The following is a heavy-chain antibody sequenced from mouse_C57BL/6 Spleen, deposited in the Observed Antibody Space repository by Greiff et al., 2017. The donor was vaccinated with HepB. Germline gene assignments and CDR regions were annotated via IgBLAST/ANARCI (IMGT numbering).Heavy chain of an antibody. J-gene: IGHJ2*01. V-gene: IGHV5-4*01. CDR2: ISDGGSYT. Sequence: DVMLVESGGGLVKPGGSLKLSCAASGFTFSSYAMSWVRQTPEKRLEWVATISDGGSYTYYPDNVKGRFTISRDNAKNNLYLQMSHLKSEDTAMYYCAREEEVYYFDYWGQGTTLTVSS. CDR1: GFTFSSYA. CDR3: AREEEVYYFDY.